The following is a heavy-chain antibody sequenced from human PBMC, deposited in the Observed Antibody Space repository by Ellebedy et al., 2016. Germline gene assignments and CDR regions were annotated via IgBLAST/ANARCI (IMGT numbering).Heavy chain of an antibody. CDR1: GYTFTGYY. Sequence: ASVKVSXKASGYTFTGYYMHWVRQAPGQGLEWMGWINPNSGGTNYAQKFQGRVTMTRDTSISTAYMELSRLRSDDTAVYYCARGSWGYDSGRGYNWFDPWGQGTLVTVSS. D-gene: IGHD5-12*01. CDR3: ARGSWGYDSGRGYNWFDP. J-gene: IGHJ5*02. V-gene: IGHV1-2*02. CDR2: INPNSGGT.